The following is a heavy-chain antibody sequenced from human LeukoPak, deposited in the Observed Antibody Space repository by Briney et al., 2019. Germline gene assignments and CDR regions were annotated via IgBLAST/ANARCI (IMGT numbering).Heavy chain of an antibody. J-gene: IGHJ4*02. V-gene: IGHV1-8*01. CDR1: GYTFTSYD. Sequence: ASVKVSCKASGYTFTSYDINWVRQATGQGLEWMGWMDPNSGNTGYAQKFQGRVTMTRDTSTSTVYMELSSLRSEDTAVYYCARGPRAGITSLPDYWGQGTLVTVSS. D-gene: IGHD1-7*01. CDR2: MDPNSGNT. CDR3: ARGPRAGITSLPDY.